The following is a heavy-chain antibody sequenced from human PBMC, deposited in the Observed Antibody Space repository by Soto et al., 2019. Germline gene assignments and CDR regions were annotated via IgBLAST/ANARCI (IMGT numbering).Heavy chain of an antibody. CDR2: IIPIFGTA. CDR3: ARGGKDYYGSGAYNWFDP. V-gene: IGHV1-69*13. CDR1: GGTFSSYA. J-gene: IGHJ5*02. Sequence: GASVKVSCKASGGTFSSYAISWVRQAPGQGLEWMGGIIPIFGTANYAQKFQGRVTITADESTSTAYMELSSLRSEDTAVYYCARGGKDYYGSGAYNWFDPWGQGTLVTVS. D-gene: IGHD3-10*01.